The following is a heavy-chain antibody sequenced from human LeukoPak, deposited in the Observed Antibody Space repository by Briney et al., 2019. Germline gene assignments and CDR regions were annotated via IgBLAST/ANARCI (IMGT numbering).Heavy chain of an antibody. CDR2: ISSSGSTI. V-gene: IGHV3-48*03. CDR1: GFTFSSYE. CDR3: AREGALYGSGRRYGMDV. Sequence: GGSLRLSCAAFGFTFSSYEMNWVRQAPGKGLEWVSYISSSGSTIYYADSVKGRFTISRDNAKNSLYLQMNSLRAEDTAVYYCAREGALYGSGRRYGMDVWGKATTVTVSS. J-gene: IGHJ6*04. D-gene: IGHD3-10*01.